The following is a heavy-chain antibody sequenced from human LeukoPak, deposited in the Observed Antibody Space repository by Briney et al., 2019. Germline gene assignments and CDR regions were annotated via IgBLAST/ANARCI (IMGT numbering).Heavy chain of an antibody. CDR1: GYTFTSYG. D-gene: IGHD3-3*01. V-gene: IGHV1-18*01. CDR3: ARDRSPDFWSGDYRDAFDI. Sequence: ASVKVSCKASGYTFTSYGISWVRRAPGQGLELMGWISGYNGNTNSAQKLQGRVSMTTDTSTSTAYMELRSLRSVDTAVYYCARDRSPDFWSGDYRDAFDIWGQGTMVTVSS. J-gene: IGHJ3*02. CDR2: ISGYNGNT.